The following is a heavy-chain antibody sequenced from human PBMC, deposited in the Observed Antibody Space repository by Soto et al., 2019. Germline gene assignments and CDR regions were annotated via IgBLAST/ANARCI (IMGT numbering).Heavy chain of an antibody. CDR3: AKQTLGASYFDY. D-gene: IGHD1-26*01. J-gene: IGHJ4*02. Sequence: LRLSCAASGFTFSSYGMHWVRQAPGKGLEWVAVISYDGSNKYYADSVKGRFTISRDNSKNTLYLQMNSLRAEDTAVYYCAKQTLGASYFDYWGQGTLVTVSS. V-gene: IGHV3-30*18. CDR2: ISYDGSNK. CDR1: GFTFSSYG.